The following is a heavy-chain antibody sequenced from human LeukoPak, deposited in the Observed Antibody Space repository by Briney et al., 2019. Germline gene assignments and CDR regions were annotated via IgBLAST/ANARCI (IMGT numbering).Heavy chain of an antibody. CDR3: ARSPIAAAGTVDY. J-gene: IGHJ4*02. CDR1: GYTFTGYY. CDR2: INPNSGGT. V-gene: IGHV1-2*02. D-gene: IGHD6-13*01. Sequence: ASVKVSCKAPGYTFTGYYMHWVRQAPGQGLEWMGWINPNSGGTNYAQKFQGRVTMTRDTSISTAYMELSRLRSDDTAVYYCARSPIAAAGTVDYWGQGTLVTVSS.